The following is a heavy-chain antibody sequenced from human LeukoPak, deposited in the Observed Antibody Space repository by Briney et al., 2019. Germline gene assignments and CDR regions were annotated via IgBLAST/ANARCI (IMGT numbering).Heavy chain of an antibody. J-gene: IGHJ6*02. Sequence: GGSLRLSCAASGFTFSSYEMNWVRQAPGKGLEWVSYISSSGNTIYYADSVKGRFTISRDNSKNTLYLQMNSLRAEDTAVYYCARGATIWYGMDVWGQGTTVTVSS. CDR3: ARGATIWYGMDV. CDR1: GFTFSSYE. D-gene: IGHD5-24*01. CDR2: ISSSGNTI. V-gene: IGHV3-48*03.